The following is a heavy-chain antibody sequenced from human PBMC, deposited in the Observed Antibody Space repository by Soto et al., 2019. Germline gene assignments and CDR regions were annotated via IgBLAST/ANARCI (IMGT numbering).Heavy chain of an antibody. D-gene: IGHD3-22*01. V-gene: IGHV4-34*01. CDR1: GGSFSGYY. J-gene: IGHJ6*02. Sequence: SETLSLTCAVYGGSFSGYYWSWIRQPPGKGLEWIGEINHSGSTNYNPSLKSRVTISVDTSKNQFSLKLSSVTAADTAVYYCARAQYYYDSSGYYGYYYGMDVWGQGTTVTVSS. CDR2: INHSGST. CDR3: ARAQYYYDSSGYYGYYYGMDV.